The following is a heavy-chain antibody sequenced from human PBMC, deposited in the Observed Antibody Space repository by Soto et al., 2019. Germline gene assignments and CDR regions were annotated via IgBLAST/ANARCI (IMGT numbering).Heavy chain of an antibody. CDR2: ISYSGTT. V-gene: IGHV4-39*02. CDR3: ARGRVTAIHPLDY. D-gene: IGHD2-21*02. J-gene: IGHJ4*02. Sequence: SETLSLTCSVSGGSINSSYYYWGWIRQPPGKGLEWIGSISYSGTTYYNPSLKSQITISVDTSKNHFSLKLSPLTAADTAVYYCARGRVTAIHPLDYWGQGTLVTVSS. CDR1: GGSINSSYYY.